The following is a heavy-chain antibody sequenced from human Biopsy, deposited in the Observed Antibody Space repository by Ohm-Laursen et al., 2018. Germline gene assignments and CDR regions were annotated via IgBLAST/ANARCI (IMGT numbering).Heavy chain of an antibody. V-gene: IGHV3-21*06. CDR3: ATELLPPGVGGPWLDS. CDR2: ISASSSYI. CDR1: GSTFYDYA. J-gene: IGHJ5*01. Sequence: SLRLSCASSGSTFYDYAMHWVRQAPGKGLEWVSSISASSSYIYYADSVKGRFTVSRDNTKNTLYLQMNSLRAADTAIYFCATELLPPGVGGPWLDSWGQGTPVTVSS. D-gene: IGHD3-10*01.